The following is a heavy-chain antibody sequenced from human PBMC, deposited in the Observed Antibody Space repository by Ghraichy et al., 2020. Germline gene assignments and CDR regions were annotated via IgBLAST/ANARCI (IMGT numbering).Heavy chain of an antibody. V-gene: IGHV3-48*02. CDR2: ITSSGRTI. J-gene: IGHJ6*02. CDR1: GFAFGSYS. Sequence: LTCVGSGFAFGSYSMNWVRQSPGKGLEWVSYITSSGRTIFYADSVKGRFTISRDNAQNSLFLQMTSLTDEDTAVYYCARGSRVVRFYYYDGMDVWGQGTTVTVSS. D-gene: IGHD4-23*01. CDR3: ARGSRVVRFYYYDGMDV.